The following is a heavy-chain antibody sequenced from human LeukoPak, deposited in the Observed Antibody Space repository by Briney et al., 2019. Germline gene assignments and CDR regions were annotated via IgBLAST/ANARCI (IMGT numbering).Heavy chain of an antibody. D-gene: IGHD1-1*01. CDR1: GFTFSSYG. CDR3: AKDLGTY. J-gene: IGHJ4*02. Sequence: PGGSLRLSCAASGFTFSSYGMHWVRQAPGKGLEWVAVISYDGSNKYYADSVKGRFTISRDNSKNTLYLQMNSLRAEDTAVYYCAKDLGTYWGQGTLVTVSS. V-gene: IGHV3-30*18. CDR2: ISYDGSNK.